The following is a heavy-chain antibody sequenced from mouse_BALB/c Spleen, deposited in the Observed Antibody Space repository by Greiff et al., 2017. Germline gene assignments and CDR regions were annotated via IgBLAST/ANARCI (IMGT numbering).Heavy chain of an antibody. CDR1: GFTFSSFG. CDR3: ASGSSYAMDY. J-gene: IGHJ4*01. Sequence: VQLKESGGGLVQPGGSRKLSCAASGFTFSSFGMHWVRQAPEKGLEWVAYISSGSSTIYYADTVKGRFTISRDNPKNTLFLQMTSLRSEDTAMYYCASGSSYAMDYWGQGTSVTVSS. CDR2: ISSGSSTI. D-gene: IGHD1-1*01. V-gene: IGHV5-17*02.